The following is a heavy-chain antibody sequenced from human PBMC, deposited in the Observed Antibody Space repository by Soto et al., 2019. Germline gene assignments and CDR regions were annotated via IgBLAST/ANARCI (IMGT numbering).Heavy chain of an antibody. CDR3: AGGDIVATLDAFDI. Sequence: ASVKVSCKASGYTFTSYGISWVRQAPGQGLEWMGWISAYNGNTNYAQKLQGSVTMTTDTSTSTAYMELRSLRSDDTAVYYCAGGDIVATLDAFDIWGQGTMVTVSS. J-gene: IGHJ3*02. D-gene: IGHD5-12*01. CDR2: ISAYNGNT. CDR1: GYTFTSYG. V-gene: IGHV1-18*01.